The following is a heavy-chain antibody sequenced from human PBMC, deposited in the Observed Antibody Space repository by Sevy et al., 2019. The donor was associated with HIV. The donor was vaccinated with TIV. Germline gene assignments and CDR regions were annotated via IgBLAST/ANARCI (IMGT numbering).Heavy chain of an antibody. D-gene: IGHD1-26*01. CDR3: ARGISGSYSFRFDY. CDR2: IIPIFGTA. CDR1: GGTFSSYA. J-gene: IGHJ4*02. V-gene: IGHV1-69*13. Sequence: ASVKVSCKASGGTFSSYAISWVRQAPGQGLEWMGGIIPIFGTANYAQKFQGRVTITADESTSTAYMELSSLRSEDTAVYYCARGISGSYSFRFDYWGQGTLVTVSS.